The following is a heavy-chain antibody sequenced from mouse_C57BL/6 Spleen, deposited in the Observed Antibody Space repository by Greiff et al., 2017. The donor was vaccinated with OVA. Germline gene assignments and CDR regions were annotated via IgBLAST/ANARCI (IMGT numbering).Heavy chain of an antibody. CDR3: AREWDYYGNLRVWFAY. CDR2: IYPGSGST. Sequence: QVQLQQPGAELVKPGASVKMSCKASGYTFTSYWITWVKQRPGQGLEWIGDIYPGSGSTNYNEKFKSKATLTVDTSSSTAYMQLSSLTSEDSAVYYCAREWDYYGNLRVWFAYWGQGTLVTVSA. J-gene: IGHJ3*01. CDR1: GYTFTSYW. D-gene: IGHD2-1*01. V-gene: IGHV1-55*01.